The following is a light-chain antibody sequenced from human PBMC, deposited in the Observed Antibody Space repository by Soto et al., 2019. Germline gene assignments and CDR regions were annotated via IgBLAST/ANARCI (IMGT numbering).Light chain of an antibody. J-gene: IGKJ5*01. CDR1: QSVSSN. CDR3: QQYGSSPPIT. Sequence: ENVLTQSPSTLSLSPGERATLSCRASQSVSSNLAWYQQKPGQAPRLLIYGASSRATGIPDRFSGSGSGTDFTLTISRLEPEDFAVYYCQQYGSSPPITFGQGTRLEIK. V-gene: IGKV3-20*01. CDR2: GAS.